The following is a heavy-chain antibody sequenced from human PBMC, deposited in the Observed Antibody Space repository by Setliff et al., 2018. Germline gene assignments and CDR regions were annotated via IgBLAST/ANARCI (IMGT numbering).Heavy chain of an antibody. D-gene: IGHD6-19*01. CDR3: ARLPYSSGWYFDY. CDR2: ISQSGSA. J-gene: IGHJ4*02. CDR1: NGSFRGY. V-gene: IGHV4-34*01. Sequence: SETLSLTCGVSNGSFRGYWSWIRQSPGKGLEWIGQISQSGSATYNPSLKSRLTISLYTSKDQVSLELASTSAADTAVYYCARLPYSSGWYFDYWGQGMLVTVSS.